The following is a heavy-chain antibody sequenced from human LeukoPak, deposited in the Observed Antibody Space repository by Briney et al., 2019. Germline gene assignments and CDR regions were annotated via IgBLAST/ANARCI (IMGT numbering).Heavy chain of an antibody. J-gene: IGHJ4*02. V-gene: IGHV1-2*06. CDR1: GYTFTGYY. Sequence: ASVKVSCKASGYTFTGYYMRWVRQAPGQGLEWMGRINPNSGGTNYAQKFQGRVTMTRDTSISTAYMELSRLRSDDTAVYYCARVARSSGWYYFDYWGQGTLVTVSS. CDR2: INPNSGGT. CDR3: ARVARSSGWYYFDY. D-gene: IGHD6-19*01.